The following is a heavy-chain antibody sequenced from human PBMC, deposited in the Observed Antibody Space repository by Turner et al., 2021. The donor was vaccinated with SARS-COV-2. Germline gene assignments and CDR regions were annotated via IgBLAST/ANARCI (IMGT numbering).Heavy chain of an antibody. CDR1: GFTFNSYA. D-gene: IGHD3-22*01. V-gene: IGHV3-30-3*01. J-gene: IGHJ6*02. CDR3: AGIQSYDRSDYYGMDV. Sequence: QVQLVESGGGVVQPGRSLRLSCAASGFTFNSYAMNWVRQAPGKGLEWVAVISYDGSNKYYADSVKGRFTISRDNSKNTLYLQMNSLRAEDTAVYYCAGIQSYDRSDYYGMDVWGQGTTVTVSS. CDR2: ISYDGSNK.